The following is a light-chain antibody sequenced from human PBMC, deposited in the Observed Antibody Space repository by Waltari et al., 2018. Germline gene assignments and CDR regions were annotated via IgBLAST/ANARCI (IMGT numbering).Light chain of an antibody. CDR3: QTGGHGTWV. CDR1: SGHSSNV. Sequence: QLVLTQSPSASASLGASVKLTCTLSSGHSSNVIAWLQQQPEKGPRVLMKVNSEGSHRQGDEIPARCSGSSSGAERDLSISSLQSEDEADYFCQTGGHGTWVFGGGTKLTVL. CDR2: VNSEGSH. V-gene: IGLV4-69*01. J-gene: IGLJ3*02.